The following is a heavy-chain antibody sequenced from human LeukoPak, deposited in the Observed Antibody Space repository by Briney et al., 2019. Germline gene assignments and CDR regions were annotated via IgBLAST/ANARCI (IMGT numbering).Heavy chain of an antibody. CDR2: INHSGST. J-gene: IGHJ5*02. V-gene: IGHV4-34*01. Sequence: SGTLSLTCAVYGGSFSGYYWSWIRQPPGKGLEWVGEINHSGSTNYNPSLKSRVTISVDTSKNQFSLKLSSVTAADTAVYYCARDFWPRADHWFDPWGQGTLVTVSS. D-gene: IGHD3-3*01. CDR1: GGSFSGYY. CDR3: ARDFWPRADHWFDP.